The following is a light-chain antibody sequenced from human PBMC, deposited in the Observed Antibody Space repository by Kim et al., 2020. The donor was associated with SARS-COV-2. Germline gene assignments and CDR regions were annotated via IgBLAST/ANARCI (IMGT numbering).Light chain of an antibody. CDR3: QQYYSDPRT. Sequence: AIRMTQSPSSFSASTGDRVTITCRASQGISSYLAWYQQKPGKAPKLLIYAASTLQSGVPSRFSGSGSGTDFTLTISCLQSEDFASYYCQQYYSDPRTFGQGTKLEI. CDR1: QGISSY. CDR2: AAS. J-gene: IGKJ1*01. V-gene: IGKV1-8*01.